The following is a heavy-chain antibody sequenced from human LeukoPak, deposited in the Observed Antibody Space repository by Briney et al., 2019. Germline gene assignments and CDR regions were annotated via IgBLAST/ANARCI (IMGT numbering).Heavy chain of an antibody. D-gene: IGHD2/OR15-2a*01. CDR2: IGPHSTFT. Sequence: ASVKVFCKSSGFTFTDHYIHWVRQGPGQGLEWRGYIGPHSTFTSSPQEFQGRVTMTRDASMSTAYMELTRLTSDDTAVYYCVREGEGPLSKDFDYWGQGTLVTVSS. CDR3: VREGEGPLSKDFDY. V-gene: IGHV1-2*02. J-gene: IGHJ4*02. CDR1: GFTFTDHY.